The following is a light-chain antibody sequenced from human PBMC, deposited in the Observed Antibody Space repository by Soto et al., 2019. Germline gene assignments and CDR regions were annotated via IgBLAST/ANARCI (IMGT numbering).Light chain of an antibody. CDR1: QSITHW. V-gene: IGKV1-5*03. J-gene: IGKJ5*01. CDR2: KAS. Sequence: GHTVTITCRASQSITHWLAWYQQKPGKAPKLLIYKASTLKSGVPSRFSGSGSGTEFTLTISSLQPDDFATYYCQHYNSYSDAFGQGTRLEIK. CDR3: QHYNSYSDA.